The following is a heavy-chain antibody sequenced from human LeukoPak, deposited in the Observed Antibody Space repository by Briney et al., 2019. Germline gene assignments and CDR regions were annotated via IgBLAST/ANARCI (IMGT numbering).Heavy chain of an antibody. J-gene: IGHJ4*02. CDR1: GGSISSGSYY. V-gene: IGHV4-61*02. Sequence: SETLSLTCTVSGGSISSGSYYWSWIRQPAGKGLEWIGRIYTSGSTNYNPSLKSRVTISVDTSKNQFSLKLSSVTAADTAAYYCARGGRYCSSTSCSPIRYFDYWGQGTLVTVSS. CDR2: IYTSGST. D-gene: IGHD2-2*01. CDR3: ARGGRYCSSTSCSPIRYFDY.